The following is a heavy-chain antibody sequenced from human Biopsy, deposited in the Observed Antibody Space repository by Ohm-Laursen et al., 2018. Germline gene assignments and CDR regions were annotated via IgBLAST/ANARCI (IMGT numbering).Heavy chain of an antibody. CDR2: VYHSGTT. CDR1: GGSISSGSNY. V-gene: IGHV4-39*01. Sequence: GTLSLTCTVSGGSISSGSNYWAWIRQPPGKGLEWIGSVYHSGTTYYSSSVKIRVTISVDTSKNQLTLKAASVTAADTAAYYCARHDGNGPFALDSWGQGTLVTVSS. J-gene: IGHJ4*02. D-gene: IGHD5-24*01. CDR3: ARHDGNGPFALDS.